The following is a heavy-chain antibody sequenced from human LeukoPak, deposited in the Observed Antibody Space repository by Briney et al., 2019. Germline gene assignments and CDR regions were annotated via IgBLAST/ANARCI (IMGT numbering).Heavy chain of an antibody. D-gene: IGHD1-26*01. CDR1: GGSISSHY. V-gene: IGHV4-59*11. J-gene: IGHJ4*02. Sequence: PSETLSLTRTVSGGSISSHYWSWIRQPPGKGLEWIGYIYYSGSTNYNPSLKSRVTISVDTSKNQFSLKLSSVTAADTAVYYCARERIVGAPPYFDYWGQGTLVTVSS. CDR2: IYYSGST. CDR3: ARERIVGAPPYFDY.